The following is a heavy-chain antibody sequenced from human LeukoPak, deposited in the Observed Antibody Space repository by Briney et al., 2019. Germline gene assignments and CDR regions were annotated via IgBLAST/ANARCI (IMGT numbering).Heavy chain of an antibody. CDR3: ARGDNWNDPGDY. J-gene: IGHJ4*02. CDR2: INHSGST. CDR1: GGSISSGSYY. V-gene: IGHV4-39*07. D-gene: IGHD1-20*01. Sequence: SETLSLTCTVSGGSISSGSYYWSWIRQPPGKGLEWIGEINHSGSTNYNPSLKSRVTISVDTSKNQFSLKLSSVTAADTAVYYCARGDNWNDPGDYWGQGTLVTVSS.